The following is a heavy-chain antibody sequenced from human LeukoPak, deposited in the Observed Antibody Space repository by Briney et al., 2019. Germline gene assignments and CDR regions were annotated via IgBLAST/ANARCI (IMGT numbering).Heavy chain of an antibody. V-gene: IGHV3-23*01. CDR2: ISGSGGST. D-gene: IGHD2-15*01. CDR1: GFTFSSYW. Sequence: GGSLRLSCAASGFTFSSYWMSWVRQAPGKGLEWVSAISGSGGSTYYADSVKGRFTISRDNSKDTLYLQMNSLRAEDTDGYYCASGYATSDYWGQGTLVTVSS. CDR3: ASGYATSDY. J-gene: IGHJ4*02.